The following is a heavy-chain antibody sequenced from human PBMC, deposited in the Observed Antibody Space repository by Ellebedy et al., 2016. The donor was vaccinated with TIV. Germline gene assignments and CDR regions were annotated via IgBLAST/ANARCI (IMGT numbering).Heavy chain of an antibody. CDR1: GYTFTSYY. CDR3: ASSGMGVGATQGFDY. D-gene: IGHD1-26*01. Sequence: ASVKVSXXASGYTFTSYYMHWVRQAPGQGLEWMGIINPSGGSTTYAQNFQGRVTITADESTSTAYMELSSLRSEDTAVYYCASSGMGVGATQGFDYWGQGTLVTVSS. V-gene: IGHV1-46*01. J-gene: IGHJ4*02. CDR2: INPSGGST.